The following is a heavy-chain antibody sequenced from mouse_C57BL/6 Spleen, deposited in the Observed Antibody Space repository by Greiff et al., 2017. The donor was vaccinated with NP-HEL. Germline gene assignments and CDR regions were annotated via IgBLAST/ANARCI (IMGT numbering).Heavy chain of an antibody. CDR3: ARHEDGWFPLFDY. Sequence: QVQLQQSGAELVKPGASVKLSCKASGYTFTEYTIHWVKQRPGQGLEWIGWIYPGSGSTKYNEKFKDKATVTADKSSSTVYMELRSLTSEDSAVYFCARHEDGWFPLFDYWGQGTTLTVSS. CDR2: IYPGSGST. D-gene: IGHD2-3*01. J-gene: IGHJ2*01. V-gene: IGHV1-62-2*01. CDR1: GYTFTEYT.